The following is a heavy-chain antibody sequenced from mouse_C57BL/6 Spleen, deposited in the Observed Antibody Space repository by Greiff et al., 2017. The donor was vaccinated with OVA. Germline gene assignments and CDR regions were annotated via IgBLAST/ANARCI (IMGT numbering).Heavy chain of an antibody. CDR1: GFTFTDYY. Sequence: EVKLVESGGGLVQPGGSLSLSCAASGFTFTDYYMSWVRQPPGKALEWLGFIRNKANGYTTEYSASVKGRFTISRDNSQSILYLQMNALRAEDSATYYCARSPYYYYGGYFDVWGTGTTVTVSA. V-gene: IGHV7-3*01. CDR2: IRNKANGYTT. J-gene: IGHJ1*03. CDR3: ARSPYYYYGGYFDV. D-gene: IGHD1-1*01.